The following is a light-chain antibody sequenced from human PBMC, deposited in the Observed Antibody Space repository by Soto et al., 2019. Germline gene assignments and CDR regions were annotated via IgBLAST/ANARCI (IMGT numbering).Light chain of an antibody. CDR2: YDR. Sequence: SYELTQPPSVSVAPGKTARITCGGERIGSKSVHWYQQKPGQAPVVVIFYDRDRPSGIPERFSGSNSGNTATLTISSVEAGDEADYYCQVRDVTSDHLLIFGEGTKVTVL. CDR3: QVRDVTSDHLLI. J-gene: IGLJ2*01. CDR1: RIGSKS. V-gene: IGLV3-21*04.